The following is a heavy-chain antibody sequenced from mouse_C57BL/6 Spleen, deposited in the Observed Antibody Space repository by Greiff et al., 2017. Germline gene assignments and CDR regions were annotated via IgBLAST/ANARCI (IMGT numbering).Heavy chain of an antibody. Sequence: VQLVESGGVLVQPGGSLSLSCAASGFTFTDYYMCWVRQPPGKALEWLGFIRNKAIGYTTGYSASVKGRFTISRDNSQSILYLQMNALRAEDRATYYCASNDRLDYWGQGTTLTVSS. CDR3: ASNDRLDY. J-gene: IGHJ2*01. CDR1: GFTFTDYY. CDR2: IRNKAIGYTT. V-gene: IGHV7-3*01. D-gene: IGHD2-12*01.